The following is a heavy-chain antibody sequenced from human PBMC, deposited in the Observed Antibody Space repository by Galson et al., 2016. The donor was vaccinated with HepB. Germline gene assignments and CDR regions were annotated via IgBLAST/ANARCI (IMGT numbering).Heavy chain of an antibody. CDR3: ARQYWGGPSDY. CDR2: MYRDGSS. CDR1: GGSVSSSDW. V-gene: IGHV4-4*02. Sequence: ETLSLTCAVSGGSVSSSDWWSWVRQPPGKGLDWIGEMYRDGSSNYSPSLKSRVTISIDTSNNHFSLRLTSVTAADTALYYCARQYWGGPSDYWGQGTLVTVSS. D-gene: IGHD2/OR15-2a*01. J-gene: IGHJ4*02.